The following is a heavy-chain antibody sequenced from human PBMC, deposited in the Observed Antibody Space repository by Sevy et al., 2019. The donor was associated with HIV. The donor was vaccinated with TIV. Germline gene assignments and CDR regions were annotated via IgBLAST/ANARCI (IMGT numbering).Heavy chain of an antibody. J-gene: IGHJ4*02. D-gene: IGHD4-4*01. Sequence: SETLSLTCTVSGDSVSSDNYYWSWIRQPPGKGLAWIGYMFYRGSTNYNPSLKSRVTISVDTSKNQFSLKLNSVTAADTAVYYCARLSAVSRSYNFDYWGQGTLVTVSS. CDR3: ARLSAVSRSYNFDY. V-gene: IGHV4-61*01. CDR1: GDSVSSDNYY. CDR2: MFYRGST.